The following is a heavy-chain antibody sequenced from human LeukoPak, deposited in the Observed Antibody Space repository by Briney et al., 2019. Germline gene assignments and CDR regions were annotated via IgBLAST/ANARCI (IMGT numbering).Heavy chain of an antibody. J-gene: IGHJ6*03. CDR1: GGSISSYY. CDR3: ARLRIAARRNDYYYYYYMDV. Sequence: SETLSLTCTVSGGSISSYYWSWIRQPPGKGLEWIGYIYTSGSTNYNPSLKSRVTISVDTSKNQFSLKLSSVTAADTAVYYCARLRIAARRNDYYYYYYMDVWGKGTTVNVSS. D-gene: IGHD6-6*01. CDR2: IYTSGST. V-gene: IGHV4-4*09.